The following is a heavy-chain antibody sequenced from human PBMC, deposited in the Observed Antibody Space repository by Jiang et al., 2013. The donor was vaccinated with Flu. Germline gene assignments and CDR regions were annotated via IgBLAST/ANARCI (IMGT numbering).Heavy chain of an antibody. J-gene: IGHJ6*02. CDR2: IIPISGSV. D-gene: IGHD3-22*01. Sequence: GAEVKKPGSSVKVSCKASGGTFSSHGISWVRQAPGQGLEWMGGIIPISGSVNYAQSFRGRVTIIADASTNVAYMELSSLRSEDTAVYYCARVELEYYFDSSNYRLFYYYGMDVWGQGPRSPSS. V-gene: IGHV1-69*01. CDR1: GGTFSSHG. CDR3: ARVELEYYFDSSNYRLFYYYGMDV.